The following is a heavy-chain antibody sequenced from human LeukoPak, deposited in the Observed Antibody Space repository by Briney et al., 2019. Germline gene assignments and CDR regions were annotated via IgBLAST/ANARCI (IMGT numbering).Heavy chain of an antibody. CDR1: GYTFTSYG. CDR3: ARDRRGYSYGYFDY. J-gene: IGHJ4*02. Sequence: GASMKVSCKASGYTFTSYGISWVRQAPGQGLEWMGWISAYNGNTNYAQKLQGRVTMTTDTSTSTAYMELRSLRSDDTAVYYCARDRRGYSYGYFDYWGQGTLVTVSS. V-gene: IGHV1-18*01. CDR2: ISAYNGNT. D-gene: IGHD5-18*01.